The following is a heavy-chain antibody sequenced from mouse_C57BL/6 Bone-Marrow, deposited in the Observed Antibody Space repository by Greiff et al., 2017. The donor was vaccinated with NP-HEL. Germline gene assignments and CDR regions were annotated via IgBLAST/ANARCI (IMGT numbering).Heavy chain of an antibody. D-gene: IGHD1-1*01. CDR2: IDPSDSYT. V-gene: IGHV1-59*01. CDR1: GYTFTSYW. J-gene: IGHJ4*01. CDR3: ARYPYSSGSSSYAMDY. Sequence: QVQLQQPGAELVRPGTSVKLSCKASGYTFTSYWMHWVKQRPGQGLEWIGVIDPSDSYTNYNQKFKGKATLTVDTSSSTAYMQLSSLTSEDSAVYYCARYPYSSGSSSYAMDYWGQGTSVTVSS.